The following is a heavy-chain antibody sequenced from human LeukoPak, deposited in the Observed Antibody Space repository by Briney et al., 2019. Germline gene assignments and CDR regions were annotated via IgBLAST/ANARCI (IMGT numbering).Heavy chain of an antibody. V-gene: IGHV3-33*01. CDR3: ARDPWDY. CDR1: GLTLSIYG. Sequence: GGSVSLFCAPSGLTLSIYGIHLVRQAPGEGLEWVAVIWYDGSNKYYADSVKRRFTISRDNSKNTLYLQMNSLRAEDTAVYYGARDPWDYWGQGTLVTVSS. J-gene: IGHJ4*02. CDR2: IWYDGSNK.